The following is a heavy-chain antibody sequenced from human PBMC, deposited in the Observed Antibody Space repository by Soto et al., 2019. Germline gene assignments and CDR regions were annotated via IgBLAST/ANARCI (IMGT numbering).Heavy chain of an antibody. D-gene: IGHD4-17*01. CDR1: GGSISSYY. J-gene: IGHJ4*02. V-gene: IGHV4-59*08. CDR3: ARRYGGPLDY. Sequence: QVQLQESGPGLVKPSETLSLTCTVSGGSISSYYWSWIRQPPGKGLEWIGYIYYSGSTNYNPSLRIRVTISVDTSKIRYSRKLSSVTAADTAVYYCARRYGGPLDYWGQGTLVTVSS. CDR2: IYYSGST.